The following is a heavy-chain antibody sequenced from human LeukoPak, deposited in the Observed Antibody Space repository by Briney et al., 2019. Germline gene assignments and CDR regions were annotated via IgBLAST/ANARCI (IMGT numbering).Heavy chain of an antibody. CDR2: TYYRSKWYN. CDR1: GVSVSSNSAA. V-gene: IGHV6-1*01. CDR3: AREKWIQLWPRYFDY. J-gene: IGHJ4*02. D-gene: IGHD5-18*01. Sequence: KPSQTLSLTCAISGVSVSSNSAAWNCIRQSPSRGLEWLGRTYYRSKWYNDYAVSVKSRITINPDTSRNQFSLQLNSVTPEDTAVYYCAREKWIQLWPRYFDYWGQGTLVTVSS.